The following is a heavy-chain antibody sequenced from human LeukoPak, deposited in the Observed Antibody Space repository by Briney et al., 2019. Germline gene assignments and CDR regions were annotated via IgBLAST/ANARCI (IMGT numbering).Heavy chain of an antibody. CDR3: PRGDSSGYYPY. CDR1: GGTFSSYA. V-gene: IGHV1-69*13. J-gene: IGHJ4*02. Sequence: AVQVSCKASGGTFSSYAISWVRQAPGQGLEWMGGIIPIFGTANYAQKFQGRVTITAEEYTHTASMELSRLRSDDTAGHYCPRGDSSGYYPYWGQGTLVTVSS. CDR2: IIPIFGTA. D-gene: IGHD3-22*01.